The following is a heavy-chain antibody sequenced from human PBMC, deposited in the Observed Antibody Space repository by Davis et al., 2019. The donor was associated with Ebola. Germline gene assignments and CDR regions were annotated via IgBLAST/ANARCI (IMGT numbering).Heavy chain of an antibody. CDR1: GFTFSSYE. Sequence: PGGSLRLSCAASGFTFSSYEMNWVRQAPGKGLEWVSYISSSGSTIYYADSVKGRFTISRDNAKNSLYLQMNSLRAEDTAVYYCASTTYYYDSSGSWGDYWGQGTLVTASS. CDR3: ASTTYYYDSSGSWGDY. D-gene: IGHD3-22*01. CDR2: ISSSGSTI. J-gene: IGHJ4*02. V-gene: IGHV3-48*03.